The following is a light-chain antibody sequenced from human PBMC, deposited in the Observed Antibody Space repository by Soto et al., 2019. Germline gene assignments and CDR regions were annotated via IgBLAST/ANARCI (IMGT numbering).Light chain of an antibody. CDR1: QSVSSF. CDR3: QQRMKWPLT. J-gene: IGKJ4*01. Sequence: EIVLTQSPATLSLSPGERATLSCRASQSVSSFLAWYQQRPGQPPRLLIYDVSNRATGSPTRFSGSGSGTDFTLTISSLEPEDFAVYYCQQRMKWPLTFGGGTKVEIK. V-gene: IGKV3-11*01. CDR2: DVS.